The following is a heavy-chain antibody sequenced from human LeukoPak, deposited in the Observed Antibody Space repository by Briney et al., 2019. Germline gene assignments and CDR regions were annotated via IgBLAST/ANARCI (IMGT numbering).Heavy chain of an antibody. V-gene: IGHV1-69*04. CDR2: IIPILGIA. CDR3: ACIAAAGMDAFDI. CDR1: GGTFSSYA. D-gene: IGHD6-13*01. J-gene: IGHJ3*02. Sequence: SVKVSCKASGGTFSSYAISWVRQAPGQGLEWMGRIIPILGIANYAQKFQGRVTITADKSTSTAYMELSSLRSEDTAVYYYACIAAAGMDAFDIWGQGTMVTVSS.